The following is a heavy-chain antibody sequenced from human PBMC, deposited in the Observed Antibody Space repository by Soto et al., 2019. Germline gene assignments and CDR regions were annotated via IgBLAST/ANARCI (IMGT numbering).Heavy chain of an antibody. V-gene: IGHV4-31*03. CDR2: IYYSGST. J-gene: IGHJ1*01. Sequence: QVQLQESGPGLVKPSQTLSLTCTVSGGSIGSGGYYWSWIRQHPGKGLEWIGYIYYSGSTYYNPSLKSRVTISVDTSKNQFALKLSSVTAADTAVYYCASRIAAAGAEYFQHWGQGTLVTVSS. CDR3: ASRIAAAGAEYFQH. D-gene: IGHD6-13*01. CDR1: GGSIGSGGYY.